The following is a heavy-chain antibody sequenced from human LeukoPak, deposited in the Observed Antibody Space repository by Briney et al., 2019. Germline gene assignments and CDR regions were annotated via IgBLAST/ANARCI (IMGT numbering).Heavy chain of an antibody. V-gene: IGHV4-39*01. Sequence: PSETLSLTCTVSGGSISSTSYYWDWIRQPPGTGLEWIGSIHYSGSTYYNPSLKSRVTISLDTSRNQFSLKLSSVTAADTAVYYCARLGRLVFYFDYGGQGPLVSVS. CDR2: IHYSGST. D-gene: IGHD1-26*01. CDR3: ARLGRLVFYFDY. J-gene: IGHJ4*02. CDR1: GGSISSTSYY.